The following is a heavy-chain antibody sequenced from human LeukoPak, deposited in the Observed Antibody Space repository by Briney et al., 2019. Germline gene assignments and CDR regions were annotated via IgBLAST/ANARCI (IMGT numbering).Heavy chain of an antibody. J-gene: IGHJ5*02. CDR3: ARTITIFGVVIREWFDP. CDR2: IYYSGST. Sequence: SETLSLTCTVSGGSIGSYYWSWIRQPPGKGLEWIGYIYYSGSTNYNPSLKSRVTISVDTSKNQFSLKLGSVTAADTAVYYCARTITIFGVVIREWFDPWGQGTLVTVSS. V-gene: IGHV4-59*01. D-gene: IGHD3-3*01. CDR1: GGSIGSYY.